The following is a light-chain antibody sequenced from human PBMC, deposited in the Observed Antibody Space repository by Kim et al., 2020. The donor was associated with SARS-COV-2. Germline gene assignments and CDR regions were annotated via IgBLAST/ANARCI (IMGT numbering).Light chain of an antibody. CDR1: QSVSSN. J-gene: IGKJ1*01. CDR2: DAS. V-gene: IGKV3-15*01. Sequence: EIVMTQSPATLSVSPGERATLSCRASQSVSSNLVWYQQKPGQAPRLLIYDASTRATGIPVRFSGSGSGTEFTLTISSLQSEDFAVYYCQQDNNWPRTFGQGTKVDIK. CDR3: QQDNNWPRT.